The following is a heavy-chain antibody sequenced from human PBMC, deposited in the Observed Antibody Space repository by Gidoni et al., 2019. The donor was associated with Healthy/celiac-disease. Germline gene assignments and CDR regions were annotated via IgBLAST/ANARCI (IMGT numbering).Heavy chain of an antibody. CDR2: ISSSSSYI. V-gene: IGHV3-21*06. D-gene: IGHD6-19*01. J-gene: IGHJ6*02. Sequence: VQLVESGGGLVKPGGSLRLSCAASGFTFSRYSMNWVRQAPGKGLEWVSSISSSSSYIYYADSVKGRFTISRDNAKNSLYLQMNSLRAEDTAVYYCARDLSGWPPRVYYYYGMDVWGQGTTVTVSS. CDR1: GFTFSRYS. CDR3: ARDLSGWPPRVYYYYGMDV.